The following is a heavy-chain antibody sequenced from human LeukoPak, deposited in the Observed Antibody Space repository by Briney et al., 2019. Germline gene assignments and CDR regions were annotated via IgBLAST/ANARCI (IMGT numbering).Heavy chain of an antibody. D-gene: IGHD1-26*01. V-gene: IGHV1-2*02. Sequence: ASVKVSCKASGYTFTRYYMHWVRQAPGQGREGMGWINPNSGGTNYAQKFQGRVTMTRDTSISTAYMELSRLRSDDTAVYYCAREESIRSYQFLHDYWGQGTLVTVSS. CDR3: AREESIRSYQFLHDY. CDR2: INPNSGGT. J-gene: IGHJ4*02. CDR1: GYTFTRYY.